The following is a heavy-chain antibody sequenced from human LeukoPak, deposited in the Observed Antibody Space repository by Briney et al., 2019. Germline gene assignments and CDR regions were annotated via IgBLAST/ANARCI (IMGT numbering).Heavy chain of an antibody. CDR1: GFTFSSYG. CDR3: ARKTDSSGSGDY. V-gene: IGHV3-30*02. J-gene: IGHJ4*02. D-gene: IGHD3-22*01. CDR2: IRYDGSNK. Sequence: GGSLRLSCAASGFTFSSYGMHWVRQAPGKGLEWVAFIRYDGSNKCYADSVKGRFTISRDNSKNTLYLQMNSLRAEDTAVYYCARKTDSSGSGDYWGQGTLVTVSS.